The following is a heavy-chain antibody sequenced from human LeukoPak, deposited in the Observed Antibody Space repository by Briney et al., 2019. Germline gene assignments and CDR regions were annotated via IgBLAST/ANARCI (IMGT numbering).Heavy chain of an antibody. CDR2: IWYDGTNK. D-gene: IGHD5-24*01. Sequence: GGSLRLPCAASGFTFSSYGMHWVRQAPGKGLEWVTAIWYDGTNKNYADSVKGRFTISRDNSKNTLYLQMNSLRAEDMAVYYCAKHAKDGYSLDAFDIWGQGTMVTVSS. V-gene: IGHV3-33*06. CDR3: AKHAKDGYSLDAFDI. J-gene: IGHJ3*02. CDR1: GFTFSSYG.